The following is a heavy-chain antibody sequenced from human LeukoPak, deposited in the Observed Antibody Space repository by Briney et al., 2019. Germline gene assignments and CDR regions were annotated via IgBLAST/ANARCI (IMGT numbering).Heavy chain of an antibody. CDR3: ATLSGIVGATRMDAFDI. Sequence: PSETLSLTCAVYGGSFSGYYWSWIRQPPGKGLEWIGEINHSGSTNYNPSLKSRVTISVDASKNQFSLKLSSVTAADTAVYYCATLSGIVGATRMDAFDIWGQGTMVTVSS. D-gene: IGHD1-26*01. J-gene: IGHJ3*02. V-gene: IGHV4-34*01. CDR2: INHSGST. CDR1: GGSFSGYY.